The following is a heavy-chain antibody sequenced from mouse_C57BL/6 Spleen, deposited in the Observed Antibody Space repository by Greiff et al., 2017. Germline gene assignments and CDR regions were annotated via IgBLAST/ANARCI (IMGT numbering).Heavy chain of an antibody. V-gene: IGHV1-69*01. CDR2: IDPSDSYT. Sequence: QVQLQQSGAELVMPGASVKLSCKASGYTFTSYWMHWVKQRPGQGLEWIGEIDPSDSYTNYNQKFKGKSTLTVDKSSSTAYMQLSSLTSEDSAVYYCARSGAQATWNAMDYWGQGTSVTVSS. CDR3: ARSGAQATWNAMDY. J-gene: IGHJ4*01. D-gene: IGHD3-2*02. CDR1: GYTFTSYW.